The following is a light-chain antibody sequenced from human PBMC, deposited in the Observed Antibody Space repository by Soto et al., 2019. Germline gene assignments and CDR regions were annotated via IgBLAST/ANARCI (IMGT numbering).Light chain of an antibody. CDR2: GVS. J-gene: IGKJ5*01. CDR1: QRLSASD. V-gene: IGKV3-20*01. CDR3: QQYGSSPLIT. Sequence: EIVLTKSPGTLSLSHWQRATLSCRASQRLSASDIAWYQQKPGQAPKFLIYGVSSRATGIPDRFSGSGSGTDFTLTISRLEPEDFAVYHCQQYGSSPLITFGQGTRLEI.